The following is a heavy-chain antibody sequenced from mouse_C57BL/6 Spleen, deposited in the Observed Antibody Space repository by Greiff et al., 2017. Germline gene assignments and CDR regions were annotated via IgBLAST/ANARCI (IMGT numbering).Heavy chain of an antibody. J-gene: IGHJ4*01. D-gene: IGHD2-2*01. Sequence: VQLQQSGAELVRPGTSVKVSCKASGYAFTNYLIEWVKQRPGPGLEWIGVFNPGSGGTNYNEKFKGKATLTADKSSSTAYMQLSSLTSEDSAVYVCARRDGWLDAMDYWGQGTSVTVSS. CDR2: FNPGSGGT. CDR1: GYAFTNYL. CDR3: ARRDGWLDAMDY. V-gene: IGHV1-54*01.